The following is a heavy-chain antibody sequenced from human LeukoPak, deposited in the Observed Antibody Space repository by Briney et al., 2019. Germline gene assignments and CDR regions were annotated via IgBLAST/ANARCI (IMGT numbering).Heavy chain of an antibody. Sequence: PSETLSLACAVYGGSFSGYYWSWIRQPPGKGLEWIGEINHSGSTNYNPSLKSRVTISVDTSKNQFSLKLSSVTAADTAVYYCARGWLQAYFDYWGQGTLVTVSS. D-gene: IGHD5-24*01. CDR3: ARGWLQAYFDY. V-gene: IGHV4-34*01. J-gene: IGHJ4*02. CDR2: INHSGST. CDR1: GGSFSGYY.